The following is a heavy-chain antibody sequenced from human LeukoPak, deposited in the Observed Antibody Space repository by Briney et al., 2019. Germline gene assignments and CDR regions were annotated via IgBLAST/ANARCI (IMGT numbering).Heavy chain of an antibody. V-gene: IGHV1-2*02. J-gene: IGHJ5*02. D-gene: IGHD1-26*01. Sequence: GASVKVSCKASGYTFTAYNIHWVRQAPGQGLKWMGWMQPSSGATNYAQKFQGRVTMTGDTSISTAYMELSRLSSDDTAFYYCASGRGRSWFDPWGRGTLVTVSS. CDR1: GYTFTAYN. CDR2: MQPSSGAT. CDR3: ASGRGRSWFDP.